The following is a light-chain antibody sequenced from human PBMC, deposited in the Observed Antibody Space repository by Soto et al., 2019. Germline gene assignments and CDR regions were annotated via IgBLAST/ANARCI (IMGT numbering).Light chain of an antibody. CDR3: LQYGSSPRT. Sequence: EIVLTKSPGTLSLSPGERATLSCRASQSVSSSYLAWYQQKPGQAPRLLIYGASFRATGIPDRFSGSGSGTDFTITIRRMGPEDFAVYYCLQYGSSPRTFVQGTEVEIK. CDR1: QSVSSSY. V-gene: IGKV3-20*01. CDR2: GAS. J-gene: IGKJ1*01.